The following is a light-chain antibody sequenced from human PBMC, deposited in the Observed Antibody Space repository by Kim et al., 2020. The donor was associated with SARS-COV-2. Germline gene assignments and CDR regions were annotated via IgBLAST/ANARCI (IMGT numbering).Light chain of an antibody. V-gene: IGLV1-44*01. J-gene: IGLJ3*02. CDR1: SSDIGRNP. CDR2: SNI. CDR3: ASWDDSLSGWV. Sequence: GQSVTISCSGTSSDIGRNPVTSCQQFPGTTPKLLIYSNIPRPSGVPDRFSGSKSGTSASLAISGLQSEDEADYYCASWDDSLSGWVFGGGTQLTVL.